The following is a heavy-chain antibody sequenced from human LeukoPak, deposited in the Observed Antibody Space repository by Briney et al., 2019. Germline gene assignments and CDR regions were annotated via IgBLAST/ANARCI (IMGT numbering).Heavy chain of an antibody. Sequence: AGGSLRLSCAASGFTVSSNSMSWVRQAPGKGLEWVSFIYSDNTHYSDSVKGRFTISRGNSKNTLYLQMNSLRAEDTAVYYCARRAGAYSHPYDYWGQGTLVTVSS. J-gene: IGHJ4*02. D-gene: IGHD4/OR15-4a*01. CDR2: IYSDNT. V-gene: IGHV3-53*01. CDR3: ARRAGAYSHPYDY. CDR1: GFTVSSNS.